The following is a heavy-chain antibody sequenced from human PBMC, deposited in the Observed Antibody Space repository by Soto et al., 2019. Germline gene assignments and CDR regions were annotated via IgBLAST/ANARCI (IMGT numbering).Heavy chain of an antibody. CDR3: AKKAHGVVVAAHFDY. J-gene: IGHJ4*02. Sequence: VASLRLSCEASGFICTSYDMSWVRQAPGQGLEWVSAISGSGGSTYYADSVKGRFTISRDNSKNTLYLQMNSLRAEDTAVYYCAKKAHGVVVAAHFDYWGQGTLVTVSS. CDR2: ISGSGGST. CDR1: GFICTSYD. D-gene: IGHD2-15*01. V-gene: IGHV3-23*01.